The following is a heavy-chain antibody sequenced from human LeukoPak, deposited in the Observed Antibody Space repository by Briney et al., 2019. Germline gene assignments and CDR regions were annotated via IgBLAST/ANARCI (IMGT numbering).Heavy chain of an antibody. CDR1: GGSISSDNYY. Sequence: NSSETLSLTCTVSGGSISSDNYYWSWIRQPAGKGLEWIGRIYTSGSTNYNPSLKSRVTLSLDTSKNQFSLNLSSVTAADTAVYYCAKHPWFGEFWYFDLWGRGTLVTVSS. CDR2: IYTSGST. CDR3: AKHPWFGEFWYFDL. V-gene: IGHV4-61*02. D-gene: IGHD3-10*01. J-gene: IGHJ2*01.